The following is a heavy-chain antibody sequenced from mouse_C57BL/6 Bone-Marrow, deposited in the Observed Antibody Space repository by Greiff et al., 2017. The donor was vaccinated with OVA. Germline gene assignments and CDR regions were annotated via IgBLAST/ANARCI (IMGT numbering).Heavy chain of an antibody. J-gene: IGHJ2*01. CDR2: INPNNGGT. V-gene: IGHV1-26*01. Sequence: EVQLQQSGPELVKPGASVKISCKASGYTFTDYYMNWVKQSHGKSLEWIGDINPNNGGTSYNQKFKGKATLTVDKSSSTAYMELRSLTSEDSAVYYCARERSSGYGGVDYWGQGTTLTVSS. CDR3: ARERSSGYGGVDY. CDR1: GYTFTDYY. D-gene: IGHD3-2*02.